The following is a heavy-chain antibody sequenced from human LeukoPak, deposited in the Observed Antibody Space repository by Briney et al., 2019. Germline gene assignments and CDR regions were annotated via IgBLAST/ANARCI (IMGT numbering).Heavy chain of an antibody. Sequence: ASVKASCKASGYTFTGYYMHWVRQAPGQGLEWMGWINPNSGGTNYAQKFQGRVTMTRDTSISTAYMELSRLRSDDTAVYYCARDAWELLPTYYYYYMDVWGKGATVTVSS. D-gene: IGHD1-26*01. V-gene: IGHV1-2*02. CDR2: INPNSGGT. CDR1: GYTFTGYY. J-gene: IGHJ6*03. CDR3: ARDAWELLPTYYYYYMDV.